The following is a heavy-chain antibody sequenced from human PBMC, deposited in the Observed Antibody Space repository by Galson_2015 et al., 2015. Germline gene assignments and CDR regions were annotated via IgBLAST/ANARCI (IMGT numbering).Heavy chain of an antibody. V-gene: IGHV1-18*01. Sequence: KVSCKASGYTFTTYDISWVRQAPGQGLEWMGWISSYNGNTNSAQKLQGRVTMTTDTSTNTAFMELRSLRSDDTAVYYCARGASRNYYYFDYWGQGTLVTVSS. CDR1: GYTFTTYD. CDR2: ISSYNGNT. J-gene: IGHJ4*02. D-gene: IGHD3-10*01. CDR3: ARGASRNYYYFDY.